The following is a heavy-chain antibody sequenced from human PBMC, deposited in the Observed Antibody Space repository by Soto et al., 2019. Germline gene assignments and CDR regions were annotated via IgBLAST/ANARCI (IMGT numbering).Heavy chain of an antibody. J-gene: IGHJ5*02. D-gene: IGHD2-2*01. CDR2: IYYSGST. CDR3: ARDSSLNWFDP. CDR1: GGSISSGGYC. V-gene: IGHV4-31*03. Sequence: SETLSLTCTVSGGSISSGGYCWSWIRQHPGKGLEWIGYIYYSGSTYYNPSLKSRVTISVDTSKNQFSLKLSSVTAADTAVYYCARDSSLNWFDPWGQGTLVTVSS.